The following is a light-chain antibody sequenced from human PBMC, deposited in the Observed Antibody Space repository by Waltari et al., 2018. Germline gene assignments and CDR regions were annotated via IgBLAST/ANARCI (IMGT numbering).Light chain of an antibody. CDR1: STNVGRHTY. Sequence: QSDLTQPASVSGSPGPSITISCTGTSTNVGRHTYVPWYQQHPGKAPKLMIYDVTHRPSGVSDRFSGSKSGNTASLTISGLQAEDEADYYCSSLSSSSTLVVFGGGTKLTVL. V-gene: IGLV2-14*03. CDR3: SSLSSSSTLVV. J-gene: IGLJ2*01. CDR2: DVT.